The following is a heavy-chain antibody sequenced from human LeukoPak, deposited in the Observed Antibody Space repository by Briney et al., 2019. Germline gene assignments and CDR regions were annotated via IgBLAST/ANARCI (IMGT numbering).Heavy chain of an antibody. V-gene: IGHV3-23*01. D-gene: IGHD6-19*01. CDR1: GFTFGSYA. Sequence: QTGGSLRLSCAASGFTFGSYAMYWVRQAAGKGLEWVSGISGSGGSTFYADSVKGRFTISRDNSENTVYLQMNSLRADDTAVYYCAKTTAGYSSGRYPGWPVDYWGQGTLVTVSS. J-gene: IGHJ4*02. CDR3: AKTTAGYSSGRYPGWPVDY. CDR2: ISGSGGST.